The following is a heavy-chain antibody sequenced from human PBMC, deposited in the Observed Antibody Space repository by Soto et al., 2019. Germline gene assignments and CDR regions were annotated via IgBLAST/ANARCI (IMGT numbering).Heavy chain of an antibody. V-gene: IGHV5-10-1*01. Sequence: GESLKISCNGSGYSFAGYWITWVGQKPGKGLEWMGRIDPSDSQTYYSPSFRGHVTISVTKSITTVFLQWSSLRASDTAMYYCARQIYDSDTGPNFQYYFDSWGQGTPVTVSS. CDR3: ARQIYDSDTGPNFQYYFDS. J-gene: IGHJ4*02. D-gene: IGHD3-22*01. CDR1: GYSFAGYW. CDR2: IDPSDSQT.